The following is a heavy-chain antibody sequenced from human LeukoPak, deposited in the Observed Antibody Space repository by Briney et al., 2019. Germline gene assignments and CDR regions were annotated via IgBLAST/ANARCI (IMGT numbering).Heavy chain of an antibody. Sequence: SETLSLTCTVSGGSISSYYGSWIRQPPGEGLEWIGYIYYSGSTNYNPALKSRVTISVDTSKNQFSLKLSSVTAADTAVYYCAREDTAMVVYDYWGQGTLVTVSS. J-gene: IGHJ4*02. CDR3: AREDTAMVVYDY. V-gene: IGHV4-59*01. CDR2: IYYSGST. CDR1: GGSISSYY. D-gene: IGHD5-18*01.